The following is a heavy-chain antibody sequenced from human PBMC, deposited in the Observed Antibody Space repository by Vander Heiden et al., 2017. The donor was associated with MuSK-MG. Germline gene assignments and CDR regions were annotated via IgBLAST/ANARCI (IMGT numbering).Heavy chain of an antibody. CDR1: GGSFSGYS. CDR2: INHSGST. CDR3: ARGRANDYGGNRYFDY. J-gene: IGHJ4*02. Sequence: QVQLQQWGAGLLKPSEPLSLTCAVYGGSFSGYSWSWIRQPPGKGLEWIGEINHSGSTNYNPSLKSRVTISVDTSKNQFSLKLSSVTAADTAVYYCARGRANDYGGNRYFDYWGQGTLVTVSS. V-gene: IGHV4-34*01. D-gene: IGHD4-17*01.